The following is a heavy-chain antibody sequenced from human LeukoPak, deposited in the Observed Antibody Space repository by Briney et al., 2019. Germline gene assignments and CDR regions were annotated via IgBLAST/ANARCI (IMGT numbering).Heavy chain of an antibody. Sequence: ASVKVSCKASGYTFTSYGISWVRQAPGQGLEWMGWISAYNGNSNYAQKLQGRVTMTTDTSTSTAYMELRSLRSDDTAVYYCARVQDTMVRGVITPNFDYWGQGTLVTVSS. CDR2: ISAYNGNS. CDR1: GYTFTSYG. J-gene: IGHJ4*02. V-gene: IGHV1-18*01. CDR3: ARVQDTMVRGVITPNFDY. D-gene: IGHD3-10*01.